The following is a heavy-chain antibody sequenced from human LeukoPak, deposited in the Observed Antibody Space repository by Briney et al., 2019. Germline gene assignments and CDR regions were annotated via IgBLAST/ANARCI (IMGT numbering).Heavy chain of an antibody. D-gene: IGHD3-9*01. Sequence: GGSLRLSCAASGFTFSSYAMHWVRQAPGKGLEWVAVISYDGGNKYYADSVKGRFTISGDNSKNTLYLQMNSLRAEDTAVYYCATNPRREARTYYDISLRHYWGRGTLVTVSS. CDR2: ISYDGGNK. V-gene: IGHV3-30-3*01. J-gene: IGHJ4*02. CDR3: ATNPRREARTYYDISLRHY. CDR1: GFTFSSYA.